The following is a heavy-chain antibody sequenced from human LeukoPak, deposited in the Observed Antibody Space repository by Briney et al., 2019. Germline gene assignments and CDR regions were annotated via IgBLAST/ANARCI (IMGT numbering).Heavy chain of an antibody. V-gene: IGHV3-23*01. Sequence: GGSLRLSCAASGVTFSSYSMTWVRQGPGKGLEWGSSVSGSGGMTDYADSVKGRFTISRDNSKNTVYLQMNSLRADDTAIYYCAKGSFSNWPYYFDYWGQGTLVTVSS. CDR1: GVTFSSYS. CDR3: AKGSFSNWPYYFDY. CDR2: VSGSGGMT. J-gene: IGHJ4*01. D-gene: IGHD5-24*01.